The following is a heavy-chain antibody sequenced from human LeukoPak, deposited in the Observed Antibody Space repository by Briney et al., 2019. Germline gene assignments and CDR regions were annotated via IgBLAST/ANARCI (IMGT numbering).Heavy chain of an antibody. J-gene: IGHJ5*02. Sequence: SETLSLTCTVSGGSISSSDYYWGWLRQPPGKGLEWIGSIYYGGSTYYNPSLKSRVTISVDTSMNQFSLKLSFVTIADTAVYYCARALGYCSGGSCTRGYNWFDPWGQGTLVTVPS. CDR1: GGSISSSDYY. CDR3: ARALGYCSGGSCTRGYNWFDP. V-gene: IGHV4-39*01. CDR2: IYYGGST. D-gene: IGHD2-15*01.